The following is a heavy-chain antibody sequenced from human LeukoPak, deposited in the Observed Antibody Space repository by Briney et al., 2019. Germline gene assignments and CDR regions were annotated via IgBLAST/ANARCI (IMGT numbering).Heavy chain of an antibody. CDR1: GGSFSGYY. Sequence: SETLSLTCAVYGGSFSGYYWSWIRQPPGKGLEWIGEINHSGSTNYNPSLKSRVTISVDTSKNQFSLKLGSVTAADTAVYYCARGAGYCSSTSCYGTGPSFDYWGQGTLVTVSS. J-gene: IGHJ4*02. CDR3: ARGAGYCSSTSCYGTGPSFDY. CDR2: INHSGST. V-gene: IGHV4-34*01. D-gene: IGHD2-2*01.